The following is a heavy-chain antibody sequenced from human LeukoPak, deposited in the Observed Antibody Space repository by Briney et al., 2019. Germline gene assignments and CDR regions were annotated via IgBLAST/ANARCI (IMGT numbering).Heavy chain of an antibody. Sequence: SQTLSLTCTVSGGSISSGGYYWSWIRQPPGKGLEWIGYIYHSGSTYYNPSLKSRVTISVDRSKNQFSLKLSSVTAADTAVYYCARAQLDCSSTSCYGFDYWGQGTLVTVSS. CDR2: IYHSGST. J-gene: IGHJ4*02. D-gene: IGHD2-2*01. CDR1: GGSISSGGYY. V-gene: IGHV4-30-2*01. CDR3: ARAQLDCSSTSCYGFDY.